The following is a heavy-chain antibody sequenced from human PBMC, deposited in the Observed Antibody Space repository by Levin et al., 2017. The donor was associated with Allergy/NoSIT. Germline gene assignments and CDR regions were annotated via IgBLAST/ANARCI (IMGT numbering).Heavy chain of an antibody. CDR3: ARHDRDSSSWTPFDY. D-gene: IGHD6-13*01. J-gene: IGHJ4*02. CDR1: GYSFTTYW. V-gene: IGHV5-51*01. Sequence: RASVKVSCEVSGYSFTTYWIGWVRQMPGKGLEWMGIIYPGDSDTRYSPSFQGQVTISVDKSTNTAYLQWSSLRASDTAIYYCARHDRDSSSWTPFDYWGQGTLVTVSS. CDR2: IYPGDSDT.